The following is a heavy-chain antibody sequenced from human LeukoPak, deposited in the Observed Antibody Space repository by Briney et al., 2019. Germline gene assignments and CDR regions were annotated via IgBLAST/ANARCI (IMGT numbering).Heavy chain of an antibody. J-gene: IGHJ5*02. CDR1: GHTFTSYD. CDR2: MNPNSGNT. CDR3: ARGGAARPKTNWFDP. D-gene: IGHD6-6*01. V-gene: IGHV1-8*01. Sequence: ASVKVSCKASGHTFTSYDINWVRQATGQGLEWVGWMNPNSGNTGYAQKFQGRVTMTRNTSISTAYMELSSLRSEDTAVYYCARGGAARPKTNWFDPWGQGTLVTVSS.